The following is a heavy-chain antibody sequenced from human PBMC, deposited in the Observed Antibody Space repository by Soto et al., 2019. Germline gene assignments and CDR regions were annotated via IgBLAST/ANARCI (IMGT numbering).Heavy chain of an antibody. V-gene: IGHV1-18*01. CDR2: ISAYNGNT. D-gene: IGHD2-2*02. Sequence: GASLKVSFKASGYTFSSYDFSWVRQAPGQGLEWMGWISAYNGNTKYAQKLQGRVTMTTDTSTSTAYMELRSLRSDDTAVYYCARTNRYTSPDYWGQGTLVNVSS. J-gene: IGHJ4*02. CDR3: ARTNRYTSPDY. CDR1: GYTFSSYD.